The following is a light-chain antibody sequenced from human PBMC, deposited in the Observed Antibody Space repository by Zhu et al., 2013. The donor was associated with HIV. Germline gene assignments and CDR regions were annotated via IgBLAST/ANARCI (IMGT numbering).Light chain of an antibody. CDR1: QSIASTS. V-gene: IGKV3-20*01. CDR2: AAS. CDR3: QQYGTSHFT. Sequence: EIVLTQSPGTLSLSPGERATLSCRASQSIASTSLAWYQQKPGQAPRLLISAASNRATGIPDRFSGSGSGTDFTLTISRLEPEDFAVYYCQQYGTSHFTFGPGTRVDIK. J-gene: IGKJ3*01.